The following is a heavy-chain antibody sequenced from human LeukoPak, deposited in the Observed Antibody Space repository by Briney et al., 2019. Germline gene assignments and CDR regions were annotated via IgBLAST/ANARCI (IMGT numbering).Heavy chain of an antibody. Sequence: PSETLSLTCVEPGDSITSAAYSWSWIRQPPGKGLEWIGYIFHTGSTFYNPSLKSRVTISVDNSKNQFSLRLTSVTAADTAVYYCARELWFANAPGSWLDPWGQGTLVTVSS. J-gene: IGHJ5*02. V-gene: IGHV4-30-2*01. CDR1: GDSITSAAYS. CDR2: IFHTGST. CDR3: ARELWFANAPGSWLDP. D-gene: IGHD3-10*01.